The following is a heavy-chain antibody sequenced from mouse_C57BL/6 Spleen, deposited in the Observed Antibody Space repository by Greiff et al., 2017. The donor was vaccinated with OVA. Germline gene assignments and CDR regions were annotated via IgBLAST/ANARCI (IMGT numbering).Heavy chain of an antibody. V-gene: IGHV1-50*01. CDR3: ARTRKVVATVDY. Sequence: QVQLQQPGAELVKPRASVKLSCKASGYTFTSYWMQGVKQRPGQGLEWIGEIDPSDSYTNYNQKFKGKATLTVDTSSSTAYMQLSSLTSEDSAVYYCARTRKVVATVDYWGQGTTLTVSS. J-gene: IGHJ2*01. D-gene: IGHD1-1*01. CDR2: IDPSDSYT. CDR1: GYTFTSYW.